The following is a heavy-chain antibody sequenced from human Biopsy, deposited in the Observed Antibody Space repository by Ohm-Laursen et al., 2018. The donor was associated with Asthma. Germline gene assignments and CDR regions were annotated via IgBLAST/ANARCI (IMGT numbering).Heavy chain of an antibody. Sequence: VNISCKSLVGTFNTYVIGWVRQAPGQVLEWMGGINSVFGTTTYPQKFQDRVTITADDSTSTVYMELSSLRSEDTAVYYCARKAGSCISRSCYSLDFWGQGTLVTVSS. CDR1: VGTFNTYV. CDR3: ARKAGSCISRSCYSLDF. V-gene: IGHV1-69*13. J-gene: IGHJ4*02. D-gene: IGHD2-15*01. CDR2: INSVFGTT.